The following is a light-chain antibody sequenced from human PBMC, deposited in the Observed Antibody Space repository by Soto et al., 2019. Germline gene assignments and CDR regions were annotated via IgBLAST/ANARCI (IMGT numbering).Light chain of an antibody. V-gene: IGKV3-20*01. J-gene: IGKJ2*01. Sequence: EIVLTQSPGTLSLSPGERATLSCRASQSVSSTYLAWYQQKPGQAPRLLIYGASSRATGIPDRFSCSGSGTDFTLTISRLEPEDFAVYYCQRYDISPFPFGQWTKLEIK. CDR2: GAS. CDR3: QRYDISPFP. CDR1: QSVSSTY.